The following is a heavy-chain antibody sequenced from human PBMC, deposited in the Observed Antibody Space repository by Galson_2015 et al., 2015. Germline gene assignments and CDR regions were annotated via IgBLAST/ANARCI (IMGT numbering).Heavy chain of an antibody. J-gene: IGHJ4*02. D-gene: IGHD5-18*01. CDR3: AKSKWSYGYDFDY. Sequence: SLRLSCAASGFTFTSYAISWVRQAPGKGLEWVSVISPSDGTTFYADSVKGRFTISRDNSKNTLYLQMNSLRAEDTAIYYCAKSKWSYGYDFDYWGQGTLVTVPS. V-gene: IGHV3-23*01. CDR2: ISPSDGTT. CDR1: GFTFTSYA.